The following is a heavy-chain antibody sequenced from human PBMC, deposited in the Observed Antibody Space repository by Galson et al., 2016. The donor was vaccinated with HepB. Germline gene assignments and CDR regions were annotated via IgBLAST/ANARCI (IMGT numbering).Heavy chain of an antibody. CDR3: ASAQTGTAQIRAFDF. CDR1: GDSVSSNSAA. Sequence: CAISGDSVSSNSAAWNWIRQSPSRGLEWLGRIYYRSKWYNDYAVSLKGRITIDPDTSKNQFSLQLNSVTPEDTAIYYCASAQTGTAQIRAFDFWGQGTMVTVSS. CDR2: IYYRSKWYN. D-gene: IGHD1-7*01. V-gene: IGHV6-1*01. J-gene: IGHJ3*01.